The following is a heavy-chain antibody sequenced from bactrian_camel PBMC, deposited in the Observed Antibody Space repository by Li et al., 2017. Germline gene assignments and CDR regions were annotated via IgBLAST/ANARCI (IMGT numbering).Heavy chain of an antibody. CDR1: GYTNDC. Sequence: HVQLVESGGGSVQAGGSLRLSCAASGYTNDCLAWFRQAPGKEREAVASIDTAGGTYYTDSVNGRFTISQDSAKNTLYLQMNSLKPDDAATYYCSASLLVRGCPTSASRDAFWGQGTQVTVS. V-gene: IGHV3S55*01. J-gene: IGHJ4*01. CDR3: SASLLVRGCPTSASRDAF. D-gene: IGHD1*01. CDR2: IDTAGGT.